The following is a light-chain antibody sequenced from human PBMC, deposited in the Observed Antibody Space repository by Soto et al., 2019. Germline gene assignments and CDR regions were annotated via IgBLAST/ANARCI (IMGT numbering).Light chain of an antibody. CDR2: GAS. CDR1: QSISSY. CDR3: QQSYSSPYT. Sequence: DLQMTQSPYSLSASVGDRVTITCRASQSISSYLNWYQQKPGEAPKLLIYGASNLQRGVPSRFSGSGSGTDFTLTISSLQPEDFAAFYCQQSYSSPYTFGQGTKLEIK. V-gene: IGKV1-39*01. J-gene: IGKJ2*01.